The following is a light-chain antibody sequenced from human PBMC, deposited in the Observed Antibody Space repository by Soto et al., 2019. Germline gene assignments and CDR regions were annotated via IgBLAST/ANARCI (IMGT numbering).Light chain of an antibody. CDR2: DAS. CDR3: QQSNNWTKT. CDR1: PSVSSS. Sequence: EIVMTQSPATLSVSPGETATLSCRASPSVSSSLAWYQQKPCQAPRLLISDASTRAAGLPARFSGSGSGTEFTLTISSLQSEDFAVYFCQQSNNWTKTFGQGTKVEMK. V-gene: IGKV3-15*01. J-gene: IGKJ1*01.